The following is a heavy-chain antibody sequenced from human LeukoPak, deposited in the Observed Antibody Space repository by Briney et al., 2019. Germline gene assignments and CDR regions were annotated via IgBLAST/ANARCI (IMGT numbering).Heavy chain of an antibody. J-gene: IGHJ4*02. Sequence: PGGSLRLSCAASGFTFSSYAMHWVRQAPGKGLEWVAVISYDGSNKYYADSVKGRFTISRDNSKNTLYLQMNSLRAEDTAVYYCARVQKQWLGRGPFDYWGQGTLVTVSS. CDR1: GFTFSSYA. CDR3: ARVQKQWLGRGPFDY. V-gene: IGHV3-30*04. D-gene: IGHD6-19*01. CDR2: ISYDGSNK.